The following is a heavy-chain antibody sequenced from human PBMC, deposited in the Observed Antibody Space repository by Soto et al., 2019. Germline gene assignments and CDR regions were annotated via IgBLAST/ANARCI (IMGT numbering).Heavy chain of an antibody. J-gene: IGHJ6*04. CDR2: IGDSGAST. D-gene: IGHD1-26*01. CDR1: GFSFSSFA. V-gene: IGHV3-23*01. Sequence: EVLLLESGGGLVQPGGSLRLSCEASGFSFSSFAMNWVRQAPGKGLEWVSAIGDSGASTYYADSVKGRFTISRDNSKNTLYQQRNMQRAEDTAVYYCAKGVELDVLCNGTTVTVTS. CDR3: AKGVELDV.